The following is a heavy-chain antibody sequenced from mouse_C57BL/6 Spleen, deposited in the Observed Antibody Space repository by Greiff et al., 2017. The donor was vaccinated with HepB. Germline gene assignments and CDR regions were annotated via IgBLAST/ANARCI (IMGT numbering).Heavy chain of an antibody. V-gene: IGHV1-15*01. CDR3: TRVDYDVDY. J-gene: IGHJ2*01. D-gene: IGHD2-4*01. CDR1: GYTFTDYE. CDR2: IDPETGGT. Sequence: QVQLKQSGAELVRPGASVTLSCKASGYTFTDYEMHWVKQTPVHGLEWIGAIDPETGGTAYNQKFKGKAILTADKSSSTAYMELRSLTSEDSAVYYCTRVDYDVDYWGQGTTLTVSS.